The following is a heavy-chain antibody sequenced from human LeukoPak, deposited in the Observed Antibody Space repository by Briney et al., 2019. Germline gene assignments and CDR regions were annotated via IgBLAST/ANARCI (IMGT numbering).Heavy chain of an antibody. J-gene: IGHJ5*02. V-gene: IGHV4-38-2*01. CDR1: GYSISSDYY. Sequence: SETLSLTCAVSGYSISSDYYWGWIRQPPGKGLEWIGSIYHTGTTYYNPSLKSRVTISVDTSKNQFSLNLSSVAAADTGLYYCARGSGFSDNWNCIDPCGQGILVTVSS. CDR3: ARGSGFSDNWNCIDP. D-gene: IGHD1-1*01. CDR2: IYHTGTT.